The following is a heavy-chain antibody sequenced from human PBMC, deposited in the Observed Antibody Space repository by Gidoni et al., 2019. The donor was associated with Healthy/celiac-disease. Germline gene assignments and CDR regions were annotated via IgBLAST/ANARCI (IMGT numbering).Heavy chain of an antibody. CDR3: ARGVYGSGSYYHYYYYGMDV. D-gene: IGHD3-10*01. Sequence: QVQLVQSGAEVKKPGASVKVSCKASGYTFTSYDLNWVRQATGQELEWMGWMNPNSGNTGYAQKFQGRVTMTRNTSISTAYMELSSLRSEDTAVYYCARGVYGSGSYYHYYYYGMDVWGQGTTVTVSS. CDR1: GYTFTSYD. V-gene: IGHV1-8*01. CDR2: MNPNSGNT. J-gene: IGHJ6*02.